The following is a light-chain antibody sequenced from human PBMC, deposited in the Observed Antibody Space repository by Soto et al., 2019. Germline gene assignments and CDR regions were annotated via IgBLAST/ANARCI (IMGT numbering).Light chain of an antibody. CDR2: DAS. J-gene: IGKJ1*01. CDR3: QQYTNTNNPWM. V-gene: IGKV1-17*01. Sequence: DIQMTQSPSSISASLGDRITITCRASQSIRTHLNWYGQKAGKAPKLLVYDASTLQSGVASRFSGSGSGTEFTLIISGLQPDDSATYYCQQYTNTNNPWMFGQGTKVDI. CDR1: QSIRTH.